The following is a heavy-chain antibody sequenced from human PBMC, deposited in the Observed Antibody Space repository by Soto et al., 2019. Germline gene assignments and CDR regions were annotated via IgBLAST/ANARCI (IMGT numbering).Heavy chain of an antibody. J-gene: IGHJ4*02. CDR3: AKGRDGAAVDDIYFDY. D-gene: IGHD3-22*01. Sequence: HPGGSLRLSCAASGFTFSSYAMSWVRQAPGKGLEWVSAISGSGGSTYYADSVKGRFTISRDNSKNTLYLQMNSLRAEDTTVYYCAKGRDGAAVDDIYFDYWGQGTLVTVSS. CDR2: ISGSGGST. V-gene: IGHV3-23*01. CDR1: GFTFSSYA.